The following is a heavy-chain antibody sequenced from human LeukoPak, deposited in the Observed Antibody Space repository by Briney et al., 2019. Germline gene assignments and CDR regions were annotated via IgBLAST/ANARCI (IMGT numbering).Heavy chain of an antibody. CDR3: ARQRGLGYFDY. CDR2: LNPNSGNT. V-gene: IGHV1-2*06. CDR1: GYTFTGHY. D-gene: IGHD2-15*01. Sequence: ASVNVSCKASGYTFTGHYIHWVRQAPGQGLEWMGRLNPNSGNTEYTQKFLGRVTMTRDTSISTAYMELSGLTSDDTAIYYCARQRGLGYFDYWGQGVLVTVSS. J-gene: IGHJ4*02.